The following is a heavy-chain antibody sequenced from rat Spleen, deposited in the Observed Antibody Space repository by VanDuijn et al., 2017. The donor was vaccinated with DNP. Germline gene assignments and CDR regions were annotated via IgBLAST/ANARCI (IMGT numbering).Heavy chain of an antibody. CDR1: GFTFSDYN. Sequence: EVQLVESGGGLIQPGRSLKVSCAASGFTFSDYNMAWVRQAPKKGLEWVATIFYDGSRTYYRYSVKGRFTISRDNAKNTLYLQMDSLRSEDTAIYFCTGFYGPNWYFDYWGQGVMVTVSS. CDR3: TGFYGPNWYFDY. V-gene: IGHV5S10*01. D-gene: IGHD4-1*01. J-gene: IGHJ2*01. CDR2: IFYDGSRT.